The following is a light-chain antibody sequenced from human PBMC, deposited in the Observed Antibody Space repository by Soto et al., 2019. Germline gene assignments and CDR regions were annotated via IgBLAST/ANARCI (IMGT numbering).Light chain of an antibody. V-gene: IGKV1-39*01. CDR2: GAS. Sequence: DIQLTQSPPSLSASVGDRVTITCRASQTINNYVNWYQQEPGKAPKLRIYGASSLQSGVPSRFRGSGFGTDFTLTISSLQPEDFVIYYCQQAYSTPYIFGGGTKLDI. J-gene: IGKJ2*01. CDR1: QTINNY. CDR3: QQAYSTPYI.